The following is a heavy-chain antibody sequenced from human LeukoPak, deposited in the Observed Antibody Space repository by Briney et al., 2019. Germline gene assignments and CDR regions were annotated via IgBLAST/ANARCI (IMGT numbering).Heavy chain of an antibody. V-gene: IGHV4-34*01. CDR3: ARERHSGSGWSDDAFDI. CDR2: INHSGST. J-gene: IGHJ3*02. D-gene: IGHD6-19*01. CDR1: GGSFSGYY. Sequence: SETLSLTCAVYGGSFSGYYWSWIRQPPGKGLEWIGVINHSGSTNYNPSLKSRVTISVDTSKNQFSLKLSSVTAADTAVYYCARERHSGSGWSDDAFDIWGQGTMVTVSS.